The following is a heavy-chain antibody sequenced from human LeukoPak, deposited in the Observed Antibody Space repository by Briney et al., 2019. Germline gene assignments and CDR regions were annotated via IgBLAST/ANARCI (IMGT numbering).Heavy chain of an antibody. D-gene: IGHD3-10*01. Sequence: SETLSLTCAVYGGSISGYYWSWIRQPPGKGLEWIGEINHSGSTNYNPSLKSRVTISVDTSKNQFSLKLSSVTAADTAVYYCARSWGLVYYYGSGSYCAFDYWGQGTLVTVSS. J-gene: IGHJ4*02. CDR1: GGSISGYY. CDR3: ARSWGLVYYYGSGSYCAFDY. V-gene: IGHV4-34*01. CDR2: INHSGST.